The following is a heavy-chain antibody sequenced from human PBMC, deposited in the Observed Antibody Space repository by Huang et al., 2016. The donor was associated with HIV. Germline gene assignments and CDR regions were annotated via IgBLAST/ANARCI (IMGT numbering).Heavy chain of an antibody. J-gene: IGHJ4*02. CDR2: IYYSGSP. CDR3: ARRQGSGYYFYFDY. D-gene: IGHD3-22*01. V-gene: IGHV4-39*01. CDR1: GGSIKSRNYY. Sequence: QLQLQESGPGLVKPSDTLSLNCTISGGSIKSRNYYWGWVRQAPGKGLEWFGDIYYSGSPYYNPSLRRRVSLAVDTSKNQVTLKVNAVIAADTAVYYCARRQGSGYYFYFDYWGRGIPVTVSA.